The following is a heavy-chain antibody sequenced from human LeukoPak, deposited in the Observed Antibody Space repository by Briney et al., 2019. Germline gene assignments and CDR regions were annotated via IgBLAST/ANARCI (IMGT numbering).Heavy chain of an antibody. CDR2: INTDMSST. CDR3: ATGHYYDSSGYYPLPDAFDI. J-gene: IGHJ3*02. CDR1: GFTFSDYW. V-gene: IGHV3-74*01. D-gene: IGHD3-22*01. Sequence: PGGSLRLSCAASGFTFSDYWMHWVRQAPGKGLVWVSRINTDMSSTIYTDSVKGRFTTSRDNARNTLYLQMNSLRAEDTAVYHCATGHYYDSSGYYPLPDAFDIWGQGTMVTVSS.